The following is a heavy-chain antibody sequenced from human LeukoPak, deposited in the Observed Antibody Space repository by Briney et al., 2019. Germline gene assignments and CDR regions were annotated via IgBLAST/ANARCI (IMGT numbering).Heavy chain of an antibody. D-gene: IGHD3-10*01. CDR2: TSYDGSNK. V-gene: IGHV3-30*04. CDR3: ARGRERILWFGELLRGKKYYFDY. CDR1: GFTFSSYA. Sequence: GGSLRLSCAASGFTFSSYAMHWVRQAPGKGLEWVAVTSYDGSNKYYADSVKGRFTISRDNSKNTLYLQMDSLRAEDTAVYYCARGRERILWFGELLRGKKYYFDYWGQGTLVTVSS. J-gene: IGHJ4*02.